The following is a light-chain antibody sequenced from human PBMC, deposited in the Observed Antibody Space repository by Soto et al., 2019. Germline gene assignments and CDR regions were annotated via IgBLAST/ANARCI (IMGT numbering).Light chain of an antibody. V-gene: IGKV3-15*01. J-gene: IGKJ1*01. Sequence: EIVMTQSPATLSVSPGERVTLSCRASQSVRSNLAWYQQKPGQAPRLLIFGASTRATGIRARFSGSGSGTEFTLTISSLQSEDFAVYYCQHYNNWPPWTFGQGTKVEIK. CDR1: QSVRSN. CDR2: GAS. CDR3: QHYNNWPPWT.